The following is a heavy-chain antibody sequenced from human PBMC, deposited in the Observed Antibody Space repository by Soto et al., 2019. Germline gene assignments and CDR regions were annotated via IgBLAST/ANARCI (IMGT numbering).Heavy chain of an antibody. CDR1: GFTVGRNY. J-gene: IGHJ3*02. D-gene: IGHD5-18*01. CDR2: MYTSGST. V-gene: IGHV3-53*01. CDR3: GREAAVGTADAIDI. Sequence: PGGSRRLSCAASGFTVGRNYISWGRPAPGKGLEWVSVMYTSGSTYYADSVKGRFTVSRDSSKNTLYLQMNTLRPEDTAVYYCGREAAVGTADAIDIWGQGTMVTVSS.